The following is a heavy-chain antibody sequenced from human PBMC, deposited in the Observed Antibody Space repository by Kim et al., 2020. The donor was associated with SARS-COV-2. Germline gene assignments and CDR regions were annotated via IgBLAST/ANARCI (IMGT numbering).Heavy chain of an antibody. CDR2: MNPNSGNT. J-gene: IGHJ4*02. CDR1: GYTFNNYD. V-gene: IGHV1-8*01. CDR3: AFRSTVTTTIDY. Sequence: ASVKVSCKAYGYTFNNYDINWVRQATGQGLEWMGWMNPNSGNTGSEQKFQGRVTMTRNTSISTAYMELSSLKSEETASYYCAFRSTVTTTIDYWGQGTLVTVSS. D-gene: IGHD4-17*01.